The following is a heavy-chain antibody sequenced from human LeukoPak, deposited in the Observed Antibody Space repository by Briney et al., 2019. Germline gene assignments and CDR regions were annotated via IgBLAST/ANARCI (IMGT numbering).Heavy chain of an antibody. Sequence: GGSLRLSCAASGFTFSSFGMHWVRQAPGKGLEWVSFINYNGRDKYYADSVKGRFTISRVSSKNTLSLQMNSLRAEDTAVYFCAKDSPTYYADSWGQGTLVTVSS. D-gene: IGHD2/OR15-2a*01. CDR3: AKDSPTYYADS. V-gene: IGHV3-30*02. CDR2: INYNGRDK. CDR1: GFTFSSFG. J-gene: IGHJ4*02.